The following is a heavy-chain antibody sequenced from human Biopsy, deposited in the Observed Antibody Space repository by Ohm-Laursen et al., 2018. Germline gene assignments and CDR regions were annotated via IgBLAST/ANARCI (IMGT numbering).Heavy chain of an antibody. V-gene: IGHV3-33*05. CDR2: ISYDGSDK. CDR3: VKHASPSTAYYFHD. J-gene: IGHJ4*02. Sequence: SLRLSCAASGFTFNKHAMNWVRQAPGKGLEWVAVISYDGSDKYYADSVKGRFTISRDNFKETVDLRMDSLTADDTALYYCVKHASPSTAYYFHDWGQGTLVTVS. D-gene: IGHD2-21*02. CDR1: GFTFNKHA.